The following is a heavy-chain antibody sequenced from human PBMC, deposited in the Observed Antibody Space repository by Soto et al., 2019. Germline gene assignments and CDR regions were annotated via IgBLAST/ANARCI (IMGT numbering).Heavy chain of an antibody. CDR3: ASMIGDPVLSFDS. J-gene: IGHJ5*01. D-gene: IGHD3-10*02. V-gene: IGHV4-59*01. CDR2: IFYSGST. CDR1: GGSISSYY. Sequence: QVQLQESGPGLVKPSETLSLTCTVAGGSISSYYWSWIRQPPGKGLAWIGFIFYSGSTSYNPSLKSRVTISIDTSEYQFSLTPNSVTAADTAVYYCASMIGDPVLSFDSWGQGTLVAVSS.